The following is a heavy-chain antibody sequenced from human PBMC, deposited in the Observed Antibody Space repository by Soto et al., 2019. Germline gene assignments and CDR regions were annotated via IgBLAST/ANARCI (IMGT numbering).Heavy chain of an antibody. Sequence: GGSLRLSCAASGFTFSSYWLNWVRQATGKGLEWVASIKQDGSEKYYVDSVKGRFTISRDDAKNSLYLQMNSLRAEDTAVYYCARDCSSTSCYFYYYYYMDVWGKGTTVTVSS. CDR2: IKQDGSEK. CDR1: GFTFSSYW. V-gene: IGHV3-7*01. D-gene: IGHD2-2*01. J-gene: IGHJ6*03. CDR3: ARDCSSTSCYFYYYYYMDV.